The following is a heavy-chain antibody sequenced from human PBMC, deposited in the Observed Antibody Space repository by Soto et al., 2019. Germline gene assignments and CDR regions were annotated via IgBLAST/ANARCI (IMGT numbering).Heavy chain of an antibody. V-gene: IGHV1-18*01. CDR1: GYAFTTYG. D-gene: IGHD1-1*01. CDR3: ARGRYGDY. J-gene: IGHJ4*02. Sequence: QVHLVQSGAEVKKPGASVKVSCKGSGYAFTTYGITWVRQAPGQGLEWMGWISAHNGNTNYAQTLQGRVTVTRDTSTSTAYMELRSMSSDDTAVYYYARGRYGDYWGQGALVTVSS. CDR2: ISAHNGNT.